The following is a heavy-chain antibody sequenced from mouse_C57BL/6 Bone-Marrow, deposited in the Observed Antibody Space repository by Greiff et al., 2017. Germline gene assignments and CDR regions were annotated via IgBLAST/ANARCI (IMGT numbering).Heavy chain of an antibody. Sequence: VQLQQSGPELVKPGASVKISCKASGYTFTDYYMNWVKQSHGKSLEWIGDINPNNGGTSYNQKFKGKATLTVDKSSSTAYMELRSLTSEDSAVYYCARDGYYSAYWGQGTLVTVSA. CDR1: GYTFTDYY. CDR2: INPNNGGT. V-gene: IGHV1-26*01. CDR3: ARDGYYSAY. J-gene: IGHJ3*01. D-gene: IGHD2-3*01.